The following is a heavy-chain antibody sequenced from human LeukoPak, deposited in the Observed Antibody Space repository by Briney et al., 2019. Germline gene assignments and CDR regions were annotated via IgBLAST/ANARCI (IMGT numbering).Heavy chain of an antibody. Sequence: GGSLRLSCAASGFTFSRYWMHWVRQAPGKGLVWVSRINSDGSSTSYADSVKGRFTISRDNSKNTLYLQMNSLRAEDTAVYYCAKDVRLYTPYYMDVWGKGTTVTVSS. V-gene: IGHV3-74*01. D-gene: IGHD2-2*02. CDR3: AKDVRLYTPYYMDV. CDR2: INSDGSST. J-gene: IGHJ6*03. CDR1: GFTFSRYW.